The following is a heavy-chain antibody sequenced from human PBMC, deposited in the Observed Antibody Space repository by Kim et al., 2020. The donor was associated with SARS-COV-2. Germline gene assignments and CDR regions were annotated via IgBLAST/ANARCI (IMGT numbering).Heavy chain of an antibody. CDR2: IDPSDSYT. V-gene: IGHV5-10-1*01. D-gene: IGHD2-2*02. Sequence: GESLKISCKGSGYSFTSYWISWVRQMPGKGLEWMGRIDPSDSYTNYSPSFQGHVTIPADKSISTAYLQWSSLKASDTAMHYCARLGYCSSTSCYTQYYYGMDVCGQGTTVTVSS. J-gene: IGHJ6*02. CDR3: ARLGYCSSTSCYTQYYYGMDV. CDR1: GYSFTSYW.